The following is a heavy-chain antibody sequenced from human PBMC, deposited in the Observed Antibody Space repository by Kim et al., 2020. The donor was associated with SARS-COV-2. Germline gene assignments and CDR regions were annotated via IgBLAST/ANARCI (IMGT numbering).Heavy chain of an antibody. D-gene: IGHD3-10*01. V-gene: IGHV3-23*01. CDR3: AKDHMVGGGHPLGFDDP. CDR1: GFTFSSYA. J-gene: IGHJ5*02. Sequence: GGSLRLSCAASGFTFSSYAMSWVRQAPGKGLEWVSAISGSGGSTYYADSVKGRFTISRDNSKNTLYLQMNSLRAEDTAVYYCAKDHMVGGGHPLGFDDPWGQGTLVTVSS. CDR2: ISGSGGST.